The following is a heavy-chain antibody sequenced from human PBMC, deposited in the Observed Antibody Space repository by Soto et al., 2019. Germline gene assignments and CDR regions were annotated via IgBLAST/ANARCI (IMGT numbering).Heavy chain of an antibody. V-gene: IGHV3-21*01. CDR2: ISSSSSYI. D-gene: IGHD3-22*01. Sequence: PGGSLRLSCAASGFTFSSYSMNWVRQAPGKGLEWVSSISSSSSYIYYADSVKGRFTISRDNAKNSLYLQMNSLRAEDTAVYYCARVKAPYYYDSSGYLDYWGQGTLVPV. CDR3: ARVKAPYYYDSSGYLDY. CDR1: GFTFSSYS. J-gene: IGHJ4*02.